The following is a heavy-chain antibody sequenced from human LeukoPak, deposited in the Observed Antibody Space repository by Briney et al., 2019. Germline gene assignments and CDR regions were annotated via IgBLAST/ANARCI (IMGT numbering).Heavy chain of an antibody. CDR1: GGSISSSNW. J-gene: IGHJ6*02. CDR3: ARGTYCGGDCYSGYYYYYGMDV. V-gene: IGHV4-4*02. Sequence: SGTLSLTCAVSGGSISSSNWWSWVRQPPGKGLEWIGEIYHSGSTNYNPSLKSRVTISVDTSKNQFSLKLSSVTAADTAVYYCARGTYCGGDCYSGYYYYYGMDVWGQGTTVTVSS. CDR2: IYHSGST. D-gene: IGHD2-21*02.